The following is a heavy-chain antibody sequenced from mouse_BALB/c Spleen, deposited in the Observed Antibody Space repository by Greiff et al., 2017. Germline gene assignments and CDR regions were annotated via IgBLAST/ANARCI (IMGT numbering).Heavy chain of an antibody. CDR3: ARREGNYGGNY. J-gene: IGHJ2*01. D-gene: IGHD2-1*01. CDR2: IFPGTGTT. CDR1: GYTFTSYW. Sequence: VQLQESGAELVKPGASVKLSCKTSGYTFTSYWIQWVKQRPGQGLGWIGEIFPGTGTTYYNEKFKGKATLTIDTSSSTAYMQLSSLTSEDSAVYFCARREGNYGGNYWGQGTTLTVSS. V-gene: IGHV1S132*01.